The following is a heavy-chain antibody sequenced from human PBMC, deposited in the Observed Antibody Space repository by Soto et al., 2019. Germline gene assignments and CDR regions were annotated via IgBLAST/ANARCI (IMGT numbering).Heavy chain of an antibody. CDR3: TRERAVAGFAD. CDR2: LIPIFGTT. D-gene: IGHD6-19*01. J-gene: IGHJ4*02. Sequence: QVQLVQSGAEVKKAGSSVKVSCKASGGTFSSYAISWVRQAPGQGLEWMGVLIPIFGTTNYAQKFQGRVMITADASTGSVAMELSSLSSDDTAVYNCTRERAVAGFADCGQGTLVSVSS. V-gene: IGHV1-69*12. CDR1: GGTFSSYA.